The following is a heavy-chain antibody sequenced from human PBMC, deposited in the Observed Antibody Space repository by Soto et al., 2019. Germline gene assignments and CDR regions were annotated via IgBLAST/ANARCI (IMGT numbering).Heavy chain of an antibody. CDR2: IYSGGRT. J-gene: IGHJ6*03. CDR3: ARDRGRTARPYKNYYYMDV. Sequence: GGSLRLSCAASGFTVSRNYMSWVRQAPGKGLEWVSVIYSGGRTYYADSVKGRFTISRDNSKNTLYLQMNSLRAEDTAVYYCARDRGRTARPYKNYYYMDVWGKGTTVTVSS. CDR1: GFTVSRNY. V-gene: IGHV3-66*01. D-gene: IGHD6-6*01.